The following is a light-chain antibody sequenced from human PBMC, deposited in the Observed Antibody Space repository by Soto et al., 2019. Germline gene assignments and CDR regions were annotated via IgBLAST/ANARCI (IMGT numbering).Light chain of an antibody. CDR1: QSIGSW. CDR2: KAS. V-gene: IGKV1-5*03. Sequence: DIQMTQSPSSLSASVGGRVTITCRASQSIGSWLAWYQQKPGKAPKLLIYKASSLESGVPSRFSGSGSGTEFTLTISSLQPDDFATYYCQQYNSYSWTFGQGTKVDI. J-gene: IGKJ1*01. CDR3: QQYNSYSWT.